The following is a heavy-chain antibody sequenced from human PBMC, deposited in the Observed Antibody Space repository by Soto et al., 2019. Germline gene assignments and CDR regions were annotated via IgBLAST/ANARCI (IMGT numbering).Heavy chain of an antibody. V-gene: IGHV1-18*01. D-gene: IGHD3-22*01. Sequence: QVQLVQSGAEVKKPGASVKVSCKASGYTFTSYGISWVRQAPGQGLEWMGWISAYNGNTNYAQKLQGRVTMTTDTSTSTAYMQLRSLRSDDRAVYDCARVGDPSYYYDSSGFDFWGQGTLVTVSS. CDR2: ISAYNGNT. J-gene: IGHJ4*02. CDR1: GYTFTSYG. CDR3: ARVGDPSYYYDSSGFDF.